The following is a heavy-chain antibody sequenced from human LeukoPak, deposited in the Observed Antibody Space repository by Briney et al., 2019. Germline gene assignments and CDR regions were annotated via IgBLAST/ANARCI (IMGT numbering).Heavy chain of an antibody. Sequence: QPGGSLRLSCAASGFTFSSYAMHWVRQAPGKGLEWVAVISYDGSNKYYADSVKGRFTISRDNSKNTLYLQMNSLRAEDTAVYYCARDPYPEYSSLSANWFDPWGQGTLGTVSS. J-gene: IGHJ5*02. CDR3: ARDPYPEYSSLSANWFDP. D-gene: IGHD6-6*01. CDR2: ISYDGSNK. V-gene: IGHV3-30-3*01. CDR1: GFTFSSYA.